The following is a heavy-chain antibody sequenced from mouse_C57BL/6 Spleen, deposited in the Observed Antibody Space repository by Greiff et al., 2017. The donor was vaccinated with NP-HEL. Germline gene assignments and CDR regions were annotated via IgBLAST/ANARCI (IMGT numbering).Heavy chain of an antibody. V-gene: IGHV5-9-1*02. CDR1: GFTFSSYD. CDR3: TRDYRYFDV. CDR2: ISSGGDYI. J-gene: IGHJ1*03. Sequence: EVKLMESGEGLVKPGGSLKLSCAASGFTFSSYDMSWVRQTPEKRLEWVAYISSGGDYIYYADTVKGRFTFSRDNARNTLYLQRSSLKSEDTAMYYCTRDYRYFDVWGTGTTVTVSS.